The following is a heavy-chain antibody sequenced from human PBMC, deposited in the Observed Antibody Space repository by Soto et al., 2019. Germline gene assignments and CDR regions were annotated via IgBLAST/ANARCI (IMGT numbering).Heavy chain of an antibody. J-gene: IGHJ4*02. CDR2: ISFDGNYK. D-gene: IGHD4-17*01. Sequence: GSLRLSCAASGFTFSGYGMHWVRQAPGKGLEWVAVISFDGNYKYYADSVKGRFTISRNNSKNTLYLQMNSLRVEDTAVYYCAKNKQRHGDYVYYVDYWGQGTLVTVSS. CDR3: AKNKQRHGDYVYYVDY. CDR1: GFTFSGYG. V-gene: IGHV3-30*18.